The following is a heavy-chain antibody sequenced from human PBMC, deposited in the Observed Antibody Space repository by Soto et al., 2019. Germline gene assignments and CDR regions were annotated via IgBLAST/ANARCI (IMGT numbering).Heavy chain of an antibody. CDR3: ARGSTIFEVVMV. J-gene: IGHJ4*02. Sequence: SVKVSCKASGGTFSSYAISWVRQAPGQGLEWMGGIIPIFGTANYAQKFQGRVTITADESTSTAYMELSRLRSEDTAVYYCARGSTIFEVVMVWGEGTLVTVSS. V-gene: IGHV1-69*13. CDR2: IIPIFGTA. D-gene: IGHD3-3*01. CDR1: GGTFSSYA.